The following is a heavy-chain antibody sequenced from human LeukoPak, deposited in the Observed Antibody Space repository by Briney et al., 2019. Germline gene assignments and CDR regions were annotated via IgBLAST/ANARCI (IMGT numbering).Heavy chain of an antibody. D-gene: IGHD4-17*01. V-gene: IGHV4-38-2*02. CDR2: IYHSGST. CDR3: ARGPRAMTTVTTMYFDY. Sequence: SETLSLTCTVSGYSISSGYYWGWIRQPPGKGLEWIGSIYHSGSTYYNPSLKSRVTISVDTSKNQFSLKLSSVTAADTAVYYCARGPRAMTTVTTMYFDYWGQGTLVTVSS. J-gene: IGHJ4*02. CDR1: GYSISSGYY.